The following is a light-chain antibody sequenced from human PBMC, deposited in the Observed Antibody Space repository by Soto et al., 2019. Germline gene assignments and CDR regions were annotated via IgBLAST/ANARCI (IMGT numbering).Light chain of an antibody. CDR3: TSYAGGNNV. J-gene: IGLJ1*01. Sequence: QSALTQPPSASGSPGQSVTISCTGPRGTVGGYNFVSWYQQNQGEVPKLMIYEVNKRPSGVPDRFSGSKSGNTASLTVSGLQAEDEADYYCTSYAGGNNVFGTGTKLTVL. V-gene: IGLV2-8*01. CDR2: EVN. CDR1: RGTVGGYNF.